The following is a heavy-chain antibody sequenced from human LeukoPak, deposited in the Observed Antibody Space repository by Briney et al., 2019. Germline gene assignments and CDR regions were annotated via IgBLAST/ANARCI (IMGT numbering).Heavy chain of an antibody. CDR1: GYSISSGYY. J-gene: IGHJ4*02. CDR3: ARRRPTIIRGKAPDY. V-gene: IGHV4-61*01. CDR2: IYDSGST. Sequence: SETLSLTCTVSGYSISSGYYWSWIRQPPGKGLEWIGFIYDSGSTNYNPSLKSRVTISVDTSKNQFSLKLRSVTAADTAVYYCARRRPTIIRGKAPDYWGQGTLVTVSS. D-gene: IGHD3-10*01.